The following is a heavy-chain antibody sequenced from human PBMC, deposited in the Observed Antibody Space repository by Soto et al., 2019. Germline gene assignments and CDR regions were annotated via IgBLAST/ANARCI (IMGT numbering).Heavy chain of an antibody. CDR1: GFTFSTYS. CDR3: ARGLPAVTMVRGVGHFDY. J-gene: IGHJ4*02. Sequence: GGSLRLSCAASGFTFSTYSMNWVRQAPGKGLEWVSYISSSSSTRYYADSVKGRFTISRDNAKNSLYLQMNSLRAEDTAVYYCARGLPAVTMVRGVGHFDYWGQGTLVPVSS. CDR2: ISSSSSTR. V-gene: IGHV3-48*01. D-gene: IGHD3-10*01.